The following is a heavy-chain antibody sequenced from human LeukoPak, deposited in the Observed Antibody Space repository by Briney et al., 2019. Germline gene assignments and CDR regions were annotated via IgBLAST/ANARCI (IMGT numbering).Heavy chain of an antibody. CDR2: MNPNSGNT. V-gene: IGHV1-8*02. Sequence: ASVKVSCKASGYTFTSYYMHWVRQAPGQGLEWMGWMNPNSGNTGYAQKFQGRVTMTRNTSISTAYMELSSLRSEDTAVYYCARAGDSSGYFRWGQGTLVTVSS. J-gene: IGHJ4*02. D-gene: IGHD3-22*01. CDR1: GYTFTSYY. CDR3: ARAGDSSGYFR.